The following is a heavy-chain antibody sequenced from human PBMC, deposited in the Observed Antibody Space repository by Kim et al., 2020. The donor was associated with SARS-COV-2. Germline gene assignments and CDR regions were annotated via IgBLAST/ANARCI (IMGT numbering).Heavy chain of an antibody. CDR2: T. V-gene: IGHV3-43*01. Sequence: TYYADSVKGRFTITRDNSKNSLYLQMNSLRTEDTALYYCAKGEGDSYFDYWGQGTLVTVSS. J-gene: IGHJ4*02. D-gene: IGHD3-16*01. CDR3: AKGEGDSYFDY.